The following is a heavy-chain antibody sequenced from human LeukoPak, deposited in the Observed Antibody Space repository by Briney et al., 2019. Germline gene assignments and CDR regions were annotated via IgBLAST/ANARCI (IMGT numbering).Heavy chain of an antibody. V-gene: IGHV1-2*02. D-gene: IGHD4-11*01. CDR2: INPNSGGT. CDR1: GYTFTAYH. Sequence: ASVKVSCKASGYTFTAYHMHWVRQAPGQGLEWMGWINPNSGGTNYAQNFQGRVTMTRDTSISTAYMELSRLRSDDTAVYYCARDEYSNAAGYWGQGTLVTVSS. CDR3: ARDEYSNAAGY. J-gene: IGHJ4*02.